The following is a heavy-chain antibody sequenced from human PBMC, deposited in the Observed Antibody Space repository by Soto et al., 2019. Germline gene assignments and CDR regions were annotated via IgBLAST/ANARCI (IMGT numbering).Heavy chain of an antibody. CDR2: IIPIFGTA. Sequence: QVQLVQSGAEVKKPGSSVKVSCKASGGTFSSYAISWVRQAPGQGLEWMGGIIPIFGTANYAQKFQGRVTITADESTSTAYMELSSLRSEDTAVYYCTTGPSQSNDFWSGYYKIWGQGTLVTVSS. CDR3: TTGPSQSNDFWSGYYKI. D-gene: IGHD3-3*01. V-gene: IGHV1-69*01. CDR1: GGTFSSYA. J-gene: IGHJ4*02.